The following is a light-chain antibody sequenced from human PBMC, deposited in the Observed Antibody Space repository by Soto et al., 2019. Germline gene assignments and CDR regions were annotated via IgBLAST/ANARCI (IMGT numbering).Light chain of an antibody. CDR3: QQSYNTPLT. Sequence: IEVTQSPSSLAASVGDRVTITCRASQTIGTYLNWYRHKSGAAPELLIYDASTLQSGVPSRFRSGSSGTDFTLTISSLQLDDFATYYCQQSYNTPLTFGQGTKVDIK. V-gene: IGKV1-39*01. CDR1: QTIGTY. J-gene: IGKJ1*01. CDR2: DAS.